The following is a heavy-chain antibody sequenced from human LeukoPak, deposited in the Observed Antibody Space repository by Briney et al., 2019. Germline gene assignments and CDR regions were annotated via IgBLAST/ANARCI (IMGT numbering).Heavy chain of an antibody. J-gene: IGHJ6*02. D-gene: IGHD1-1*01. V-gene: IGHV3-7*05. CDR2: IKQDGREK. CDR3: AGGTGMDV. CDR1: GVTFSSYW. Sequence: GGSLRLSCAASGVTFSSYWMNWVRQAPGEGLEWVASIKQDGREKYYVDFVKGRFSISRDNAKNSLYLQMNSLGADDTAVYYCAGGTGMDVWGQGTPVTVSS.